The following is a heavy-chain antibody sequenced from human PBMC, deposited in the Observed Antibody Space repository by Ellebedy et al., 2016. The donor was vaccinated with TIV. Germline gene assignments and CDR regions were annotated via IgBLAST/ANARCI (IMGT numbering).Heavy chain of an antibody. Sequence: GESLKISCAASGFPVSSTYMSWVRQAPGKGLEWVSVIYNAGSTYYADAVKGRFIISRDISQNTQYLQMDGLRVEGTAVYYCARGGYGAFPWGQGTLVTVSS. J-gene: IGHJ5*02. CDR3: ARGGYGAFP. CDR1: GFPVSSTY. CDR2: IYNAGST. V-gene: IGHV3-53*01. D-gene: IGHD4-17*01.